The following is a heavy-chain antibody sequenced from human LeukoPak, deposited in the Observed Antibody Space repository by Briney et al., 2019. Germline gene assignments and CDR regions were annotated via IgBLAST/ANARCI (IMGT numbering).Heavy chain of an antibody. CDR2: IYSGGST. D-gene: IGHD3-16*01. CDR1: GFTFSSYA. Sequence: PGGSLRLSCAASGFTFSSYAMSWVRQAPGKGLEWVSVIYSGGSTYYADSVKGRFTISRDNSKNTLYLQMNSLRAEDTAVYYCAREGGGIPYWGQGTLVTVSS. CDR3: AREGGGIPY. V-gene: IGHV3-53*01. J-gene: IGHJ4*02.